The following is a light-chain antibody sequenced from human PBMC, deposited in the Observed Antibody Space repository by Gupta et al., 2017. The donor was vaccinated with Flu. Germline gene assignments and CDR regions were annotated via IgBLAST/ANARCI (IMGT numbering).Light chain of an antibody. V-gene: IGLV1-44*01. CDR2: RTD. CDR1: ISNIGRNN. CDR3: AAWDVSLNVVL. Sequence: QSVLAQPPSASGTPGQRVTISCSGSISNIGRNNVNRYQQLPGAAPKLLIYRTDQWPSGVPDRFSGSKSGTSAYLAISGLQSEDEGDYYCAAWDVSLNVVLFGGGTKLTVL. J-gene: IGLJ2*01.